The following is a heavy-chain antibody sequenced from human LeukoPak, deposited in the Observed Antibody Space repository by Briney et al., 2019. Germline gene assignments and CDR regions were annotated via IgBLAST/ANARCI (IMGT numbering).Heavy chain of an antibody. CDR3: ARGGYITMIVVGAFDI. Sequence: SETLSLTCTVSGGSISSGGYYWSWIRQHPGKGLEWIGYIYYSGSTYYNPSLKSRVTISVDTSKNQFSLKLSSVTAADTAVYYCARGGYITMIVVGAFDIWGQGTMVTVSS. CDR1: GGSISSGGYY. J-gene: IGHJ3*02. V-gene: IGHV4-31*03. CDR2: IYYSGST. D-gene: IGHD3-22*01.